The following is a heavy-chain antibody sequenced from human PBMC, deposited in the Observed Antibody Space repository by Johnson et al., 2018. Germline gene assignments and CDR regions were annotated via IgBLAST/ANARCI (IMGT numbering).Heavy chain of an antibody. CDR3: AREGRISDV. CDR2: IKTDGSEV. J-gene: IGHJ6*04. D-gene: IGHD1-26*01. V-gene: IGHV3-7*01. Sequence: VQLQESGGGLVQPGGSLRLSCAVSGFSFSSYWMSWVRQAPGKGLEWVANIKTDGSEVYYVDSVKGRFTISRENAKNSMYLQMNSLRAEDTAVYYCAREGRISDVWGKGTTVTVSS. CDR1: GFSFSSYW.